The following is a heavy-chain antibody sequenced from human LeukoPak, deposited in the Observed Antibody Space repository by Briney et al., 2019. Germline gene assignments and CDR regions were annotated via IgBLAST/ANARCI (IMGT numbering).Heavy chain of an antibody. CDR2: MFYTGST. Sequence: PSETLSLTCTVSGGSISSYYWNWIRQPPGGGLEWIGYMFYTGSTHYNPSLKSRVTISVDTSKNQFSLRLTSVTAADTAVYYCARASGQWLEYTWFDPWGQGTLVTVSS. CDR1: GGSISSYY. CDR3: ARASGQWLEYTWFDP. V-gene: IGHV4-59*01. D-gene: IGHD6-19*01. J-gene: IGHJ5*02.